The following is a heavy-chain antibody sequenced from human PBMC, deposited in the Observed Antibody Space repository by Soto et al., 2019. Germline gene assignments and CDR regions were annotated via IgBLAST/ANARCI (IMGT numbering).Heavy chain of an antibody. CDR2: ISSNGGTT. CDR1: GFTFSTYA. CDR3: ARDGRAMNDY. J-gene: IGHJ4*02. D-gene: IGHD2-2*01. V-gene: IGHV3-64*01. Sequence: EVQLVESGGGLVQPGGSLRFSCAASGFTFSTYAMQWVRQAPGKGLEFVSSISSNGGTTNYAYSVKGRFTISRDNSRDTLYLQMGSLRPEDMAVYYCARDGRAMNDYWGQGTLVTVSS.